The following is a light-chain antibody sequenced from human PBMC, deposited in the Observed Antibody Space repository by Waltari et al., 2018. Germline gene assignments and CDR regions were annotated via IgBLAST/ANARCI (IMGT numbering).Light chain of an antibody. CDR1: RDISNF. CDR3: QQYDSYPAT. V-gene: IGKV1-16*01. J-gene: IGKJ3*01. Sequence: IQMTQSPSSLSASVGYRVTRTFRASRDISNFLGWFQQKPGKAPKSLIYGASRLPSGVPSRFSGSGSGTDFTLTITSLEPEDFAAYYCQQYDSYPATFGPGTKVDVK. CDR2: GAS.